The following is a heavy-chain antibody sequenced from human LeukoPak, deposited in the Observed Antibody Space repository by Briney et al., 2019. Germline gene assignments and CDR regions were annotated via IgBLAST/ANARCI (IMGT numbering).Heavy chain of an antibody. CDR3: PREGNDYYYDQ. CDR2: ITGDCKYI. D-gene: IGHD3-16*01. CDR1: GFIFKTYT. V-gene: IGHV3-21*01. Sequence: GGSLRLSCAASGFIFKTYTMTWVRQAPGKGLEWVSSITGDCKYITYADSVKGRFTISRDNAKNSLYLQVASLRGDDTATYYCPREGNDYYYDQWGQGTLVTVSP. J-gene: IGHJ4*02.